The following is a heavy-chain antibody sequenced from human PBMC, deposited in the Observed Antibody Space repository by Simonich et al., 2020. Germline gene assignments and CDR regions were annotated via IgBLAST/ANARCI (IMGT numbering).Heavy chain of an antibody. CDR1: GFTFSSYA. CDR3: AKDLGERITMIVVVIDAFDI. CDR2: MSGSGGST. D-gene: IGHD3-22*01. V-gene: IGHV3-23*01. J-gene: IGHJ3*02. Sequence: GGGLVQPGGSLRLSCAASGFTFSSYAMSWVRQAPGKGLEWVSAMSGSGGSTYYAASVKGRFTIPRDNSKNTLYLPMNSLGAEDTAVYYCAKDLGERITMIVVVIDAFDIWGQGTMVTVSS.